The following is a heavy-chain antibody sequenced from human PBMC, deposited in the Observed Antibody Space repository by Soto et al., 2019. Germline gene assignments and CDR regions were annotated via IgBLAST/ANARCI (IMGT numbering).Heavy chain of an antibody. CDR1: GFTFSSYG. Sequence: PGGSLRLSCAASGFTFSSYGMHWVRQAPGKGLEWVAVISYDGSNKYYADSVKGRFTISRDNSKNTLYLHMNSLRAEDTAVYYCAKDLNYGFDYWGQGTLVTVSS. J-gene: IGHJ4*02. CDR2: ISYDGSNK. D-gene: IGHD4-17*01. V-gene: IGHV3-30*18. CDR3: AKDLNYGFDY.